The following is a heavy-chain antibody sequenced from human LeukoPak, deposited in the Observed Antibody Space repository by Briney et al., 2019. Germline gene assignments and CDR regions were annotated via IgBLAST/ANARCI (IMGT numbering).Heavy chain of an antibody. CDR2: ISWNSGSI. CDR1: GFTFDDYA. V-gene: IGHV3-9*01. J-gene: IGHJ4*02. Sequence: GGSLRLSCAASGFTFDDYAMHWVRQAPGKGLEWVSGISWNSGSIGYADSVKGRFTISRDNAKNSLYLQMNSLRAEDTAVYYCARGRGSYLNYFDYWGQGTLVTVSS. CDR3: ARGRGSYLNYFDY. D-gene: IGHD1-26*01.